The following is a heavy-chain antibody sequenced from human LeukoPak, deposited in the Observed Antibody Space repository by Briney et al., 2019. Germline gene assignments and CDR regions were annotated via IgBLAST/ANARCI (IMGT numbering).Heavy chain of an antibody. CDR2: ISSSGSYV. Sequence: GGSLRLSCAASGFTFSSYNMNWVRQAPGKGLEGVSSISSSGSYVYYVDSVKGRFTISRDNGKNSLHLQMDSLRADDTAIYYCARDWLAAGGFDYWGQGSLVTVSS. J-gene: IGHJ4*02. V-gene: IGHV3-21*01. CDR1: GFTFSSYN. D-gene: IGHD6-13*01. CDR3: ARDWLAAGGFDY.